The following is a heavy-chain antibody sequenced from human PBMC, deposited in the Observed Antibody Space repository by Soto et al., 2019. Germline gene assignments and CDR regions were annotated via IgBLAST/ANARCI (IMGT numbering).Heavy chain of an antibody. Sequence: GASVKVSCKASGYTFTGYYMHWVRQAPGQGLEWMGWVNPNSGGTNYAQKFQGWVTMTRDTSISTAYMELSRLRSDDTAVYYCARDSVGDSSSSSFGLVYYYYGMDVWGQGTTVTVSS. CDR3: ARDSVGDSSSSSFGLVYYYYGMDV. CDR2: VNPNSGGT. J-gene: IGHJ6*02. D-gene: IGHD6-6*01. CDR1: GYTFTGYY. V-gene: IGHV1-2*04.